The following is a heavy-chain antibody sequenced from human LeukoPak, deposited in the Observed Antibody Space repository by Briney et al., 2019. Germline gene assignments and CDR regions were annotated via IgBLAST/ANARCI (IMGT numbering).Heavy chain of an antibody. CDR3: VRGRAAAGTFHMDV. CDR1: GFTFKSYA. J-gene: IGHJ6*03. Sequence: GGSLRLSCAASGFTFKSYAMSWVRQAPGKGLVWVSRINIDGTSTTYADSVKGRFTISRDNAKDTVYLQMNRLRAEDTAVYYCVRGRAAAGTFHMDVWGEGTTVTVSS. V-gene: IGHV3-74*01. D-gene: IGHD6-13*01. CDR2: INIDGTST.